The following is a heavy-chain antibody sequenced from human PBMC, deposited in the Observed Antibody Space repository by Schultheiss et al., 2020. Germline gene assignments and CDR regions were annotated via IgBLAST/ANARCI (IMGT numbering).Heavy chain of an antibody. CDR3: AKGGGGASDAFDI. D-gene: IGHD3-10*01. CDR2: ISYDGSNK. J-gene: IGHJ4*02. V-gene: IGHV3-30-3*01. CDR1: GFTFSSYA. Sequence: GGSLRLSCAASGFTFSSYAMHWVRQAPGKGLEWVAVISYDGSNKYYADSVKGRFTISRDNSKNTLYLQMNNLRAEDTAVYYCAKGGGGASDAFDIWGQGTLVTGSS.